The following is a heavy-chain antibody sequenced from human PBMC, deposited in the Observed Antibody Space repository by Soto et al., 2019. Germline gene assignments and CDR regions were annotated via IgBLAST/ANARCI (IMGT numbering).Heavy chain of an antibody. CDR3: GTVRASWYVDY. Sequence: QVQLQESGPGLVKPSQTLSLTCTVSGGSISSGGYYWSWIRQPPGKGLEWIAYISYSWNTYYNPSLKRRISISAYTGKTQFSMALKSVTVADPAVYYCGTVRASWYVDYWGQGTLVTVSS. CDR2: ISYSWNT. CDR1: GGSISSGGYY. V-gene: IGHV4-30-4*01. J-gene: IGHJ4*02. D-gene: IGHD2-2*01.